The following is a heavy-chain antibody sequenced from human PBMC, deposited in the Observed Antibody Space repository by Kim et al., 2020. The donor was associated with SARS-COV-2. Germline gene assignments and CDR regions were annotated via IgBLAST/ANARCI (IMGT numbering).Heavy chain of an antibody. V-gene: IGHV3-23*01. Sequence: GGSLRLSCEASGFIFSSYALIWVRQGPGKGLEWVSAISGSGRNTYYGDSVRGRFTISRDNLKSKLFLQMDSLRAEDTAVYYCSAYDDYSHHWGQGTLVTVSS. CDR1: GFIFSSYA. D-gene: IGHD5-12*01. CDR2: ISGSGRNT. J-gene: IGHJ4*02. CDR3: SAYDDYSHH.